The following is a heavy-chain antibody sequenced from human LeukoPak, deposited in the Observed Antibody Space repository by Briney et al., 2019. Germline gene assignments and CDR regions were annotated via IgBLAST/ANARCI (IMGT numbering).Heavy chain of an antibody. V-gene: IGHV3-23*01. J-gene: IGHJ6*03. CDR1: GFTFSTHG. CDR2: ISGDGGGDGGST. CDR3: AKDATAVPGTVYMDV. Sequence: GGSLRLFCAASGFTFSTHGMSWVRQAPGKGLEWVSGISGDGGGDGGSTYYADSVKGRFTISRDNSKNTLYLQMTSLRVEDTALYYCAKDATAVPGTVYMDVWGKGTTVTISS. D-gene: IGHD6-13*01.